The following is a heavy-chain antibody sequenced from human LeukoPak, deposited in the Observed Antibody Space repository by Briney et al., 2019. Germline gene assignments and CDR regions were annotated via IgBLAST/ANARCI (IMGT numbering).Heavy chain of an antibody. Sequence: ASVKVSCKVSGYTLTELSMHRVRQAPGKGLEWMGGFDPEDGETIYAQKFQGRVTMTEDTSTDTAYMELSSLRSEDTAVYYCATGESDFWHIISFDYWGQGTLVTVSS. CDR1: GYTLTELS. CDR3: ATGESDFWHIISFDY. CDR2: FDPEDGET. J-gene: IGHJ4*02. V-gene: IGHV1-24*01. D-gene: IGHD3-3*01.